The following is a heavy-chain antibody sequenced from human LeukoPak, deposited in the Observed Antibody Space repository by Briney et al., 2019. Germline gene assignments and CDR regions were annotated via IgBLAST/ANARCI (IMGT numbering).Heavy chain of an antibody. Sequence: SETLSLTCAVYGGSFSGYYWSWIRQPPGKGLEWIGEINHSGGTNYNPSLKSRVTISVDTSKNQFSLKLSSVTAADTAVYYCARVSYSGYDFLRRYRWFDPWGQGTLVTVSS. V-gene: IGHV4-34*01. J-gene: IGHJ5*02. CDR3: ARVSYSGYDFLRRYRWFDP. CDR2: INHSGGT. CDR1: GGSFSGYY. D-gene: IGHD5-12*01.